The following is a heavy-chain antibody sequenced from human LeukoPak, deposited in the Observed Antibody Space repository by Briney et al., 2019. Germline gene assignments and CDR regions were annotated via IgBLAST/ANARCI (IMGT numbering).Heavy chain of an antibody. CDR3: ASLRVPGDFDY. Sequence: ASETLSLTCTVSGYSISSGYYWGWIRQPPGKGLEWIGSIYHSGSTYYNPSLKSRVTISVDTSKNQFSLRLTSVTAADTAVYYCASLRVPGDFDYWGQGTLVTVSS. CDR1: GYSISSGYY. D-gene: IGHD3-16*01. CDR2: IYHSGST. J-gene: IGHJ4*02. V-gene: IGHV4-38-2*02.